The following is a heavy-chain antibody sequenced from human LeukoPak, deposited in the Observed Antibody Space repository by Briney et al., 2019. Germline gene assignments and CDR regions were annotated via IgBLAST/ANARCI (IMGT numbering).Heavy chain of an antibody. D-gene: IGHD3-22*01. J-gene: IGHJ4*02. Sequence: GASLKISCKGSGYRFTTYWITWVRPMPGKGLEWVGRIDPSDSYSKYSPSFQGHVTISVDKSINTAYLQWSTLKASDTAMYYCARPLTVITRRVGVEFDYWGQGTLVTVSS. CDR1: GYRFTTYW. CDR2: IDPSDSYS. V-gene: IGHV5-10-1*01. CDR3: ARPLTVITRRVGVEFDY.